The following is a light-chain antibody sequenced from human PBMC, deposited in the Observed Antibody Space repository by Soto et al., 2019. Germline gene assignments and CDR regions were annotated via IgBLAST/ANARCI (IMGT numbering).Light chain of an antibody. CDR1: QTISSW. V-gene: IGKV1-5*01. CDR2: DAS. Sequence: DIQMTQSPSTLSASVGDRVTITCRASQTISSWLAWYQQKPGKAPDLLIYDASSLQDGVPSRFSGRGSGTEFNLTISSLQPDDFATYFCQQYITFPYTFGQGTKLEIK. J-gene: IGKJ2*01. CDR3: QQYITFPYT.